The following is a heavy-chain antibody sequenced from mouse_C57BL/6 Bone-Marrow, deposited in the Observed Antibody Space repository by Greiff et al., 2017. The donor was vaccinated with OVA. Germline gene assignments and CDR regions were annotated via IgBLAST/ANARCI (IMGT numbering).Heavy chain of an antibody. CDR1: GFTFSDYY. J-gene: IGHJ1*03. CDR2: ISNGGGST. Sequence: DVKLVESGGGLVQPGGSLKLSCAASGFTFSDYYMYWVRQTPEKRLEWVAYISNGGGSTYYPDTVKGRFTISRDNAKNTLYLQMSRLKSEDTAMYYCARDSTMVTNWYFDVWGTGTTVTVSS. CDR3: ARDSTMVTNWYFDV. D-gene: IGHD2-1*01. V-gene: IGHV5-12*01.